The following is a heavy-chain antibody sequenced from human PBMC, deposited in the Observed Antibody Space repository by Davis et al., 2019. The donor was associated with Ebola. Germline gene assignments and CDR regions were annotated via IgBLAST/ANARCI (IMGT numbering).Heavy chain of an antibody. CDR2: INAGNGNT. CDR3: ARESIVGASGAFDI. V-gene: IGHV1-3*01. CDR1: GYTFTSYA. Sequence: ASVKVSCKASGYTFTSYAMHWVRQAPGQRLEWMGWINAGNGNTKYSQKFQGRVTITRDTSASTAYMELSSLRSEDTAVYYCARESIVGASGAFDIWGQGTMATVSS. J-gene: IGHJ3*02. D-gene: IGHD1-26*01.